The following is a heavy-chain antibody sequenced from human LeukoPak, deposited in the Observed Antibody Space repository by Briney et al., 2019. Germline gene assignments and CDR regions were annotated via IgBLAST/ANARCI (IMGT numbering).Heavy chain of an antibody. D-gene: IGHD6-13*01. CDR2: INPNSGGT. CDR1: VYTFTGYY. V-gene: IGHV1-2*02. Sequence: ASLKVSCKASVYTFTGYYMHWVRQAPGQGREWMGWINPNSGGTHYAQKFQGRVTMTRDTSINTAYMELSRLRSDDTAVYYCATGPYSSSWVPFDYWGQGSLVTVSS. J-gene: IGHJ4*02. CDR3: ATGPYSSSWVPFDY.